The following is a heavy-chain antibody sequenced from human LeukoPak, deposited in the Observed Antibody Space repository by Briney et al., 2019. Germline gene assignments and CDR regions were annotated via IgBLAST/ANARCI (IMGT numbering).Heavy chain of an antibody. CDR3: ARVPLIYCSGGSCTDY. J-gene: IGHJ4*02. CDR2: INPNSGGT. CDR1: GYTFTGYY. D-gene: IGHD2-15*01. V-gene: IGHV1-2*02. Sequence: ASVKVSCKASGYTFTGYYMHWVRQAPGQGLEWMGWINPNSGGTNYAQKFQGRVTMTRDTSISTAYMELSRLRSDDTAVCYCARVPLIYCSGGSCTDYWGQGTLVTVSS.